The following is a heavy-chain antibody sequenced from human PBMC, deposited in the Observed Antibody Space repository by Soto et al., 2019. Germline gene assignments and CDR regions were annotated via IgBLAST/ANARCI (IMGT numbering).Heavy chain of an antibody. CDR3: ARSFPSDYYDSSGYATY. CDR1: GFTFSSYS. V-gene: IGHV3-21*01. J-gene: IGHJ4*02. D-gene: IGHD3-22*01. CDR2: ISSSSSYI. Sequence: EVQLVESGGGLVKPGGSLRLSCAASGFTFSSYSMNWVRQAPGKGLEWVSSISSSSSYIYYADSVKGRFTISRDNAKNSLYLQMNRLRAEDTAGYYCARSFPSDYYDSSGYATYWGQGTLVTVSS.